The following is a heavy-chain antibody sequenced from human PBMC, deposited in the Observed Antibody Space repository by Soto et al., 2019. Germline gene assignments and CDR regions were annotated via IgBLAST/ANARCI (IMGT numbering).Heavy chain of an antibody. CDR2: SATYNGNT. J-gene: IGHJ4*02. CDR1: GYIFTMYG. Sequence: GASVKVSCKASGYIFTMYGIIWVRQAPGQGLEYMGWSATYNGNTNYARKFQGRVTMTTDTSTNTAYMELRSLTYDDTAVYYCARRLEYGDYWGQGTPVTVSS. CDR3: ARRLEYGDY. D-gene: IGHD1-1*01. V-gene: IGHV1-18*01.